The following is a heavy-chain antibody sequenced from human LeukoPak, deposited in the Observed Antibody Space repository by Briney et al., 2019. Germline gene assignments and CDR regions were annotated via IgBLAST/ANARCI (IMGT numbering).Heavy chain of an antibody. J-gene: IGHJ4*02. CDR1: GFTFSSYA. Sequence: GGSLRLSCAASGFTFSSYAMSWVRQAPGKGLEWVSAISGSGSSTYYVDSVKGRFTISSDISKNTLFLQMNSLRAEDTAIYYCAKHVQDYYDSSGSRSYDYWGQGTLVTVSS. CDR3: AKHVQDYYDSSGSRSYDY. V-gene: IGHV3-23*01. D-gene: IGHD3-22*01. CDR2: ISGSGSST.